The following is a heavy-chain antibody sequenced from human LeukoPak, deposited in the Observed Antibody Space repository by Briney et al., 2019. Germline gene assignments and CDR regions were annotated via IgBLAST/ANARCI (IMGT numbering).Heavy chain of an antibody. J-gene: IGHJ5*02. CDR3: AREFGRRSSALNWFDP. D-gene: IGHD1-26*01. CDR1: GGSVSSGNYY. V-gene: IGHV4-61*01. CDR2: IYYSGST. Sequence: SETLSLTCTVSGGSVSSGNYYWSWIRQPPGKGLEWIGYIYYSGSTNYNSSLKSRVTISVDTSKNQFSLKLSSVTAADTAVYYCAREFGRRSSALNWFDPWGQGTLVTVSS.